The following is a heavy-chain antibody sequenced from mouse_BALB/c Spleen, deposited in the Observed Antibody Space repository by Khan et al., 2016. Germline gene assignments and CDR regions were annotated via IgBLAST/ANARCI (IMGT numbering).Heavy chain of an antibody. J-gene: IGHJ2*01. V-gene: IGHV1-87*01. Sequence: VKLPESGAELARPGASVKLSCKASGYTFTSYWMQWVKQRPGQGLEWIGAIYLGDGDTRHTQKFKGKATLTADKSSSTVYMHISSLASEDSAVFYCASGGGDDSFIDWGQGTTLTVSS. CDR1: GYTFTSYW. D-gene: IGHD1-2*01. CDR2: IYLGDGDT. CDR3: ASGGGDDSFID.